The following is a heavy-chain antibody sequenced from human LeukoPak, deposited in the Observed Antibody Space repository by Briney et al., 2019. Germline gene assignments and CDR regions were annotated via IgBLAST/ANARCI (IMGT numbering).Heavy chain of an antibody. V-gene: IGHV4-4*07. J-gene: IGHJ6*03. CDR3: ARDVSPYSSGWDYYYYMGD. CDR1: GGSISSYC. CDR2: IYTSGST. Sequence: SETLSLTCTVSGGSISSYCWSWIRQPAGKGLEWIGRIYTSGSTNYNPSLKSRVTISVDKSKNQLSLKLSSVTAADTAVYYCARDVSPYSSGWDYYYYMGDWAKGTTVTVSS. D-gene: IGHD6-19*01.